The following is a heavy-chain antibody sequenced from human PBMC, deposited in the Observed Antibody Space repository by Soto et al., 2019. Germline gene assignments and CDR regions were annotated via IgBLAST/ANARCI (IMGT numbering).Heavy chain of an antibody. CDR1: GYTFTGYY. V-gene: IGHV1-18*04. Sequence: ASVKVSCKASGYTFTGYYMHWVRQAPGQGLEWMGWINAYSGDTNYAQKLQGRVTMTTDTSTSTAYMELRSLRSDDTAVYYCAIEYSSSDDAFDIWGQGTMVTVSS. CDR2: INAYSGDT. D-gene: IGHD6-6*01. CDR3: AIEYSSSDDAFDI. J-gene: IGHJ3*02.